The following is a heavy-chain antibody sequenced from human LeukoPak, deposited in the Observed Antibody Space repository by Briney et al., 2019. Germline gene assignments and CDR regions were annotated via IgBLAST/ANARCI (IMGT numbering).Heavy chain of an antibody. J-gene: IGHJ4*02. Sequence: PGGSLRLSCAASGFTFSSYSMNWVRQAPGKGLEWVSGISGSGSATYYADSVKGRFTISRDNSENTVYLQMNSLRVEDTAIYYCAKDRSSGGSCYNYWGRGTQVTVSS. CDR2: ISGSGSAT. CDR1: GFTFSSYS. V-gene: IGHV3-23*01. D-gene: IGHD2-15*01. CDR3: AKDRSSGGSCYNY.